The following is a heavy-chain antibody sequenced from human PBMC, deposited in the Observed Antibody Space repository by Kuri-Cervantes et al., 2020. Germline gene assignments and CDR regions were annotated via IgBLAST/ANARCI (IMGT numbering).Heavy chain of an antibody. CDR2: ISSSSSTI. J-gene: IGHJ5*02. CDR3: ASLYSSSWRNWFDP. D-gene: IGHD6-13*01. CDR1: GFTVSSNY. Sequence: GGSLRLSCAASGFTVSSNYMSWVRQAPGKGLEWVSYISSSSSTIYYADSVKGRFTISRDNAKNSLYLQMNSLRDEDTAVYYCASLYSSSWRNWFDPWGQGTLVTVSS. V-gene: IGHV3-48*02.